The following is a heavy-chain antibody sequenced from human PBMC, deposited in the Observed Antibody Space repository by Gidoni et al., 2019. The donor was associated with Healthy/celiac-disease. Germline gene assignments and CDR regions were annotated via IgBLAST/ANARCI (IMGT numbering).Heavy chain of an antibody. J-gene: IGHJ4*02. CDR1: GFTFSSYG. CDR2: IWYDGSNK. Sequence: QVQLVESGGGVVQPGRSLRLSCAASGFTFSSYGMHWVRQAPGKGLEWVAVIWYDGSNKYYADSVKGRFTISRDNSKNTLYLQMNSLRAEDTAVYYCARDINQIKPGYFDYWGQGTLVTVSS. CDR3: ARDINQIKPGYFDY. V-gene: IGHV3-33*01.